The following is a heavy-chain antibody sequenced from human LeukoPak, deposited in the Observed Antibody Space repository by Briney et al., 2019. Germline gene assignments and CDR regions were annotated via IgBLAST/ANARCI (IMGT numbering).Heavy chain of an antibody. V-gene: IGHV3-21*01. D-gene: IGHD5-18*01. CDR1: GFTFSSYS. Sequence: GGSLRLSCAASGFTFSSYSMNWVRQAPGKGLEWVSSISSSSSYIYYADSVKGRFTISRDNAKSSLYLQMNSLRAEDTAVYYCARGSSGYSYGYDYWGQGTLVTVSP. CDR3: ARGSSGYSYGYDY. CDR2: ISSSSSYI. J-gene: IGHJ4*02.